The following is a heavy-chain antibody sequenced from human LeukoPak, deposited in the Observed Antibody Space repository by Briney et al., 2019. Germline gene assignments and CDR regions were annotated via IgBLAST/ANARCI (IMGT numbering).Heavy chain of an antibody. J-gene: IGHJ4*02. CDR3: ARLPEGY. D-gene: IGHD5-18*01. CDR1: GFTVSNYG. CDR2: ISYDGSNK. Sequence: GGPLTLSCAAAGFTVSNYGVHWVRQAPGKGLEWVAIISYDGSNKYYADSVQGRFTISRDNSKNTLYLQMNSLRAEDTAVYYCARLPEGYWGQGTLVTVSS. V-gene: IGHV3-30*01.